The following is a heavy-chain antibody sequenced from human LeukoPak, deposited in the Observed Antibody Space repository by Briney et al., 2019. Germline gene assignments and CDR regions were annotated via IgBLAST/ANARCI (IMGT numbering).Heavy chain of an antibody. D-gene: IGHD5-12*01. CDR3: ARGHGEMATIGSNWFDP. V-gene: IGHV4-34*01. J-gene: IGHJ5*02. CDR1: GASFSDYY. CDR2: INHSGST. Sequence: SETLSLTCVVYGASFSDYYWTWIRQSPGKGLVWIGEINHSGSTNYNPSLKSRVTISVDTSKNQFSLKLSSVTAADTAVYYCARGHGEMATIGSNWFDPWGQGTLVTVSS.